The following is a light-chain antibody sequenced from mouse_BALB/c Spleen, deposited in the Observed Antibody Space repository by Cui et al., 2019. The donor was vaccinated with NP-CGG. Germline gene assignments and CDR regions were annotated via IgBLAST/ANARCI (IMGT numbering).Light chain of an antibody. CDR3: ALWYSNHWV. V-gene: IGLV1*01. Sequence: QAVVTQESALTPSPGETVTLTCRSSIGAVTTSNYANWVQEKSDHLFTGLIGGTNNRVPGVPARFSGSLIGDKAALTITGAQTEDEAIYFCALWYSNHWVFGGGTKLTVL. J-gene: IGLJ1*01. CDR2: GTN. CDR1: IGAVTTSNY.